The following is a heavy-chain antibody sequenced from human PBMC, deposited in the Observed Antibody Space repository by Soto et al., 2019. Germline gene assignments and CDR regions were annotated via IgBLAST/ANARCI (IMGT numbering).Heavy chain of an antibody. V-gene: IGHV4-59*08. CDR1: GGSISSYY. J-gene: IGHJ4*02. D-gene: IGHD2-15*01. Sequence: QVQLQESGPGLVKPSETLSLTCTVSGGSISSYYWSWIRQPPGKGLEWIGYIYYSGSTNYNPSLKRRVTISVDTSTDQFSLKLSSVTAADTAVYYCARRYGGSIDYWGQGTLVTVSS. CDR3: ARRYGGSIDY. CDR2: IYYSGST.